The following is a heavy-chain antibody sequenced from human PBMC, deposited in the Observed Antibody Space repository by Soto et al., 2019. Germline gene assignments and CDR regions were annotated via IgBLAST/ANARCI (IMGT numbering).Heavy chain of an antibody. J-gene: IGHJ4*02. CDR2: IYHSGST. CDR3: ARWGCSSTSCYGMAY. Sequence: SETLSLTCAVYGGSFNSYYWSWIRQPPGKGLEWIGEIYHSGSTNYNPSLKSRVTISVDKSKNQFSLKLSSVTAADTAVYYCARWGCSSTSCYGMAYWGQGTLVTV. D-gene: IGHD2-2*01. V-gene: IGHV4-34*01. CDR1: GGSFNSYY.